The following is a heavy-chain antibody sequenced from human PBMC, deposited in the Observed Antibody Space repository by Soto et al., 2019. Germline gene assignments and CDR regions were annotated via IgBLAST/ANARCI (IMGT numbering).Heavy chain of an antibody. D-gene: IGHD6-13*01. CDR1: GFTFSSYA. CDR3: ATTILGPYPAAAGPYYYGMDV. J-gene: IGHJ6*02. CDR2: ISGSGGST. Sequence: PGGSLRLSCAASGFTFSSYAMSWVRQAPGKGLEWVSAISGSGGSTYYADSVKGRFTISRDNSKNTLYLQMNSLRAEDTAVYYCATTILGPYPAAAGPYYYGMDVWGQGTTVTVSS. V-gene: IGHV3-23*01.